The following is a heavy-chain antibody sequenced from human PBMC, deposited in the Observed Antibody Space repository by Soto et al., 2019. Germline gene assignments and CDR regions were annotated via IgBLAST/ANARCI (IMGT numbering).Heavy chain of an antibody. Sequence: SEALSLTCTVSGGSISSYYWSWIRQPPGKGLEWIGYIYYSGSTNYNPSLKSRVTISVDTSKNQFSLKLSSVTAADTAVYYCARTPSGDSNGGKYYFDSWGQGTLVTV. CDR1: GGSISSYY. J-gene: IGHJ4*02. D-gene: IGHD6-25*01. CDR2: IYYSGST. CDR3: ARTPSGDSNGGKYYFDS. V-gene: IGHV4-59*01.